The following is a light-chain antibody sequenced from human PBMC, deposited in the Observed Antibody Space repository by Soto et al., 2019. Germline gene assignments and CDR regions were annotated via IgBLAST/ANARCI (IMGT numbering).Light chain of an antibody. CDR1: QSIDSY. Sequence: DIQMTQSPSSLSASVGDRVTITCRASQSIDSYLNWYQQKPGRAPNLLIYGTSILQSGVPSRFTGSGSGTDFTLTISSLQPEDSAIYYCQQSYSAPQTFGQGTKVDIK. CDR3: QQSYSAPQT. CDR2: GTS. V-gene: IGKV1-39*01. J-gene: IGKJ1*01.